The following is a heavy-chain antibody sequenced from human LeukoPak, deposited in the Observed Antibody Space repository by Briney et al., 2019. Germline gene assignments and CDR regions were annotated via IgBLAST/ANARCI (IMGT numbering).Heavy chain of an antibody. CDR1: GFTFSSYG. CDR3: AKADTTGSYRGGSFDY. CDR2: ISGSGGST. J-gene: IGHJ4*02. V-gene: IGHV3-23*01. Sequence: PGGSLRLSCAASGFTFSSYGMSWVRQAPGKGLEWVSAISGSGGSTYYADSVKGRFTISRDNSKNTLYLQMNSLRAEDTAVYYCAKADTTGSYRGGSFDYWGQGTLVTVSS. D-gene: IGHD3-22*01.